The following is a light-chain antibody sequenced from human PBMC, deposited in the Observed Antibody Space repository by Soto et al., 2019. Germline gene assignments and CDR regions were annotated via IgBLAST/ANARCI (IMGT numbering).Light chain of an antibody. CDR2: AAS. J-gene: IGKJ3*01. Sequence: DIQMTQSPSSLSASVGDRVTITCRAGLGVANYLNWYQHKPGKAPTLLIYAASRLQSGVPSRFTGRGSGTDFTLTISSLQPEDFATYFCQQSYSSPFTFGPGTKVDIK. CDR3: QQSYSSPFT. CDR1: LGVANY. V-gene: IGKV1-39*01.